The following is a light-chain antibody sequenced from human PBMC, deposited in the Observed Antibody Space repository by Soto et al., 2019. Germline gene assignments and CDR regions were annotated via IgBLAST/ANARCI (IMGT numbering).Light chain of an antibody. V-gene: IGKV1-5*01. CDR3: QQYNDYWT. CDR1: QSITTW. J-gene: IGKJ1*01. CDR2: DAS. Sequence: DIQMTQSPSFRSASVGERVVITCRASQSITTWLAWYQQKPAKAPKLLIYDASSLESGVPSRFSGSGSGTEFTLTISSLQPDDFATYYCQQYNDYWTFGQGTKVDIK.